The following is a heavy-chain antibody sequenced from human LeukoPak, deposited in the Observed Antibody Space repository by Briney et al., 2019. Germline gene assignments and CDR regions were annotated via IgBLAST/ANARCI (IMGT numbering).Heavy chain of an antibody. CDR1: GFTFSSYA. Sequence: GGSLRLSCAASGFTFSSYAMSWVRQAPGKGLEWVSAISGSGGSTYYADSVKGRFTISRDNSKNTLYLQMNSLRAEDTAVYYCAKDRNNWNRLVDAFDIWGQGTMVTVSS. CDR3: AKDRNNWNRLVDAFDI. D-gene: IGHD1-1*01. V-gene: IGHV3-23*01. J-gene: IGHJ3*02. CDR2: ISGSGGST.